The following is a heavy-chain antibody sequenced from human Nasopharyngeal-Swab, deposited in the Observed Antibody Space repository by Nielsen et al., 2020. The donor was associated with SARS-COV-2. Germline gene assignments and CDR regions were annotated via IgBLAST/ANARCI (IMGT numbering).Heavy chain of an antibody. CDR3: ARELTITLARGGRALDV. J-gene: IGHJ6*02. Sequence: PGGSLRLPCAASGLRFDVYSFHWVRQAPGKGLDWVAFLSYDGITEDYADSVKGRFTISRDNSKRILYLQMHSLRLEDTAMYYCARELTITLARGGRALDVWGQGTTVTVSS. CDR1: GLRFDVYS. V-gene: IGHV3-30-3*01. CDR2: LSYDGITE. D-gene: IGHD3-10*01.